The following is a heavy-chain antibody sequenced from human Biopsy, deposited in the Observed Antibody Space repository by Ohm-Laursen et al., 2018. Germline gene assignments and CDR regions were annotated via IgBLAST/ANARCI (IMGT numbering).Heavy chain of an antibody. Sequence: ASVKVSCKASGYTFTDSYMHWVRQAPGLGLEWMGWINPNSGGTNYAQKFQGRVTMTRDTSMSTAYMELNRLRSDDTAVYYCARGGLNYWYFDLWGRGTLVTVSS. CDR1: GYTFTDSY. CDR3: ARGGLNYWYFDL. CDR2: INPNSGGT. V-gene: IGHV1-2*02. J-gene: IGHJ2*01. D-gene: IGHD1-26*01.